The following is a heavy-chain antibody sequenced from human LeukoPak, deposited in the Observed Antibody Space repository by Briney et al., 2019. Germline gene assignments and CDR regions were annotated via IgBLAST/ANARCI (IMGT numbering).Heavy chain of an antibody. CDR1: GFTFSSYW. Sequence: GGSLRLSCVASGFTFSSYWMHWVRQAPGKGLEWVSAISGSGGSTYYADSVKGRFTISRDNSKNTLYLQMNSLRAEDTAVYYCAKDLAYCSSTSCYPGIFDIWGQGTMVTVSS. J-gene: IGHJ3*02. D-gene: IGHD2-2*01. CDR3: AKDLAYCSSTSCYPGIFDI. V-gene: IGHV3-23*01. CDR2: ISGSGGST.